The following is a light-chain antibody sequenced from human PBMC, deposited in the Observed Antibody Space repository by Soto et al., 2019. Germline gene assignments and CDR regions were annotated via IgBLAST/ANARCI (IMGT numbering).Light chain of an antibody. CDR1: QSVSNNY. J-gene: IGKJ2*01. V-gene: IGKV3-20*01. CDR2: GST. Sequence: EVVWTQSPGTLSLSPGERATLSCRASQSVSNNYLAWYQQKRGQSPKLIIFGSTDRATGIPDRFSGSGSGTDFTLTIRRREPEDFALHSCQHYGSSPPYTFGQGTQLAIK. CDR3: QHYGSSPPYT.